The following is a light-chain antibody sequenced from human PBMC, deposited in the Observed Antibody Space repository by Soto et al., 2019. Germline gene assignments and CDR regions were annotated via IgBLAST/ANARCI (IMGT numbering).Light chain of an antibody. Sequence: GSPGQSITISCTGTRSDVGGYNLVSWFQQSPGKVPKLIIYEVSKRPSGVSDRFSGSKTDDTASLTISGLQAEDEADYFCCSYAGYSTLVFGTGTKVTVL. CDR1: RSDVGGYNL. CDR3: CSYAGYSTLV. J-gene: IGLJ1*01. CDR2: EVS. V-gene: IGLV2-23*02.